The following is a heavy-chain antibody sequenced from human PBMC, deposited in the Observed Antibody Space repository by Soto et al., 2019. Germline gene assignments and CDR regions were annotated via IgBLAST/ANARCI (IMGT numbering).Heavy chain of an antibody. D-gene: IGHD5-18*01. V-gene: IGHV1-3*05. CDR3: AAGGGYTYGRGMDV. Sequence: QVQLVQSGAEEKKPGASVKVSCKASGYTFTSYAMHSVRQAPGQRLEWMGWINAGNGNTKYSQKFQGRVTFTRDTSASTAYMELSSLRSEDTAVYYCAAGGGYTYGRGMDVWGQGTTVTVSS. J-gene: IGHJ6*02. CDR1: GYTFTSYA. CDR2: INAGNGNT.